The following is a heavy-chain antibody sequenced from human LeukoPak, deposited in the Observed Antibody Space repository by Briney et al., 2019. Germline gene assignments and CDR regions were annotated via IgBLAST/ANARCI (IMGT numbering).Heavy chain of an antibody. CDR1: GDSMSSSDAC. D-gene: IGHD3-22*01. J-gene: IGHJ4*02. Sequence: SETLSLTCSVSGDSMSSSDACCGWISQPPGKGLEWIGSIYYSGSTYYNPSLKSRVTISIETSKTQISLQLLSVTAADTAALYCARSPGRKVRPLFYHDSSGLGHYFDLWGQGILVSVSS. CDR3: ARSPGRKVRPLFYHDSSGLGHYFDL. V-gene: IGHV4-39*01. CDR2: IYYSGST.